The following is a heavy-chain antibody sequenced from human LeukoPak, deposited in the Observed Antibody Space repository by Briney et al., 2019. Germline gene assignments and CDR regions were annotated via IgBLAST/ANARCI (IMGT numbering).Heavy chain of an antibody. CDR2: INPNSGGT. CDR3: ARGTDWGHFDY. CDR1: GYTSIGYY. Sequence: EASVKVSCKASGYTSIGYYMHWVRQAPGQGLEWMGWINPNSGGTNYAQKFQGRVTMTRDTSISTAYMELSRLRSDDTAVYYCARGTDWGHFDYWGQGTLVTVSS. V-gene: IGHV1-2*02. J-gene: IGHJ4*02. D-gene: IGHD7-27*01.